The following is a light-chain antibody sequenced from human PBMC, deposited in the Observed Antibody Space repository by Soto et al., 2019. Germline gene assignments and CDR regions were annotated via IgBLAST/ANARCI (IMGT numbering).Light chain of an antibody. J-gene: IGKJ1*01. CDR2: WAS. CDR1: QSVLYSSNNKNY. V-gene: IGKV4-1*01. Sequence: DILLTPSPDSLAVSLGERATINCKSSQSVLYSSNNKNYLAWYQQKAGQPPKLLIYWASTRESGVPDRFSGSGSGTDFTLTISSLQAEDVAVYYCQQYYSTPQTFGQGTKVDIK. CDR3: QQYYSTPQT.